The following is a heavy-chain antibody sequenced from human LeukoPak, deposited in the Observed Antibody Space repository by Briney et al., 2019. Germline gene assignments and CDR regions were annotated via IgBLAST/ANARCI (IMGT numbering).Heavy chain of an antibody. V-gene: IGHV4-34*01. CDR3: ARGLRMVRGVMGGDY. CDR1: GFTFSSYS. Sequence: GSLRLSCAASGFTFSSYSMNWIRQPPGKGLEWIGEINHSGSTNYNPSLKSRVTISVDTSKNQFSLKLSSVTAADTAVYYCARGLRMVRGVMGGDYWGQGTLVTVSS. D-gene: IGHD3-10*01. CDR2: INHSGST. J-gene: IGHJ4*02.